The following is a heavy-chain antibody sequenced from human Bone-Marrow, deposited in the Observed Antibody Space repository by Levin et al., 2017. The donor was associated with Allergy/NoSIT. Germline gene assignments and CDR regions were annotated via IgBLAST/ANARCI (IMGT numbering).Heavy chain of an antibody. D-gene: IGHD3-9*01. CDR2: IIPPFTTP. CDR3: AREFTYGFLTNQY. CDR1: GGSLSSYD. Sequence: VASVKVSCKASGGSLSSYDINWVRQAPGQGLEWMGGIIPPFTTPNYAQKFQGRVTISADESTSTAYMELSSLRSEDTAVYYCAREFTYGFLTNQYWGQGTLVTVSS. V-gene: IGHV1-69*13. J-gene: IGHJ4*02.